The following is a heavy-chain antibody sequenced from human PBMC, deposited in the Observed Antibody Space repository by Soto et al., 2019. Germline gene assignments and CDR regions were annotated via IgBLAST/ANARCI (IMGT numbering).Heavy chain of an antibody. V-gene: IGHV1-69*08. D-gene: IGHD2-15*01. CDR1: GDTFSTYT. CDR2: IIPAHDIT. Sequence: QVQLVQSGAEVKRPGSSVRVSCKTSGDTFSTYTFTWVRQAPGQGLEWLGRIIPAHDITNYAQNFQGRVTITADKSTNTGYMELSSLRSEDTAIYYCARDYKRCVIDACYSPSDYWGQGTLVTVSS. J-gene: IGHJ4*02. CDR3: ARDYKRCVIDACYSPSDY.